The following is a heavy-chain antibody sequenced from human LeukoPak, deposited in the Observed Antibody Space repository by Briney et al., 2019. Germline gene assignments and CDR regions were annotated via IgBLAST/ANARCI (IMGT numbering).Heavy chain of an antibody. Sequence: GGALRLSCASSGFTFSRYPMSGVRQAPGKGLEGVSAISGSGGSTNYEDSVKRRLTTSRNKTKNTLYLQMNSLRAENTAVYYCATELPRYFDYWGQGPLVTVSS. CDR1: GFTFSRYP. V-gene: IGHV3-23*01. D-gene: IGHD1-26*01. CDR3: ATELPRYFDY. CDR2: ISGSGGST. J-gene: IGHJ4*02.